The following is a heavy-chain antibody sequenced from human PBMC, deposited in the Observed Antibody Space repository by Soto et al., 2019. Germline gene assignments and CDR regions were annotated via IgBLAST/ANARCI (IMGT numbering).Heavy chain of an antibody. CDR3: ASDGYGDSYYYYGMDV. D-gene: IGHD4-17*01. V-gene: IGHV1-69*13. CDR2: IIPIFGTA. J-gene: IGHJ6*02. CDR1: GDTLSIYA. Sequence: SVKVYCKASGDTLSIYAISWVRQAPGQGLEWMGGIIPIFGTANYAQKFQGRVTITADESTSTAYMELSSLRSEDTAVYYCASDGYGDSYYYYGMDVWGQGTTVTVSS.